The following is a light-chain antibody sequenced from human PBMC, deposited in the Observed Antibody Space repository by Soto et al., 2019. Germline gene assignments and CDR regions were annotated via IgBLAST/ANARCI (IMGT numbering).Light chain of an antibody. V-gene: IGLV1-47*02. CDR3: ATWDDSLSGRV. J-gene: IGLJ3*02. CDR1: SSNIGAGFE. CDR2: SNN. Sequence: QPVLTQPPSVSGAPGQRVTISCTGSSSNIGAGFEVHWYLQLPGTAPKLLIFSNNQRASGVPDRFSGSKSGTSASLSISGLRSEDEADYYCATWDDSLSGRVFGGGTKVTVL.